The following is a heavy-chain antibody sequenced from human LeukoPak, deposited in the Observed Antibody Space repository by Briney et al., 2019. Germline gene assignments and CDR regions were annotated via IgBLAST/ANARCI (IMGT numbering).Heavy chain of an antibody. CDR1: GFTFSSYN. J-gene: IGHJ3*02. CDR3: ARGRTYYDFWSVYSRDAFDI. Sequence: GGSLRLSCAASGFTFSSYNMNWVRQAPGKGLEWVSSISSSSNYINYADSVKGRFTISRDNAKNSLYLQMNSLRAEDTAVYYCARGRTYYDFWSVYSRDAFDIWGQGTMVTVSS. CDR2: ISSSSNYI. D-gene: IGHD3-3*01. V-gene: IGHV3-21*01.